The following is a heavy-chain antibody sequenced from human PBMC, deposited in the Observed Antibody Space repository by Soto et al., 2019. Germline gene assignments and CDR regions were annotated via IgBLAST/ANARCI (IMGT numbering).Heavy chain of an antibody. J-gene: IGHJ6*02. CDR2: INPHSGGA. CDR3: ARSSTYNFDSSGYYDYWGQGTLVTVSSGMDV. Sequence: ASVKVSCKTSGYTFTSHYLHWVRQAPGQGLEWMGWINPHSGGAYYAQKFQGSVILTRDASINTAYMDLTRLTSGDAAVYYCARSSTYNFDSSGYYDYWGQGTLVTVSSGMDVWGQGNTVTVSS. CDR1: GYTFTSHY. D-gene: IGHD3-22*01. V-gene: IGHV1-2*02.